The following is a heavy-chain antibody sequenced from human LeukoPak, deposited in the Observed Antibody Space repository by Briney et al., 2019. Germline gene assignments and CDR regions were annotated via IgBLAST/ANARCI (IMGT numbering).Heavy chain of an antibody. Sequence: GGSLRLSRATFGFTFSSHSMSWVRQAPGKGLEWVANIKQDGSEKHYVDSVKGRFSISRDNTKNSLYLQMSSLRAEDTAVYYCARAMGTSYGFWSGSYTVSYYYYMDVWGKGTTVAVS. D-gene: IGHD3-3*01. V-gene: IGHV3-7*01. CDR2: IKQDGSEK. CDR3: ARAMGTSYGFWSGSYTVSYYYYMDV. J-gene: IGHJ6*03. CDR1: GFTFSSHS.